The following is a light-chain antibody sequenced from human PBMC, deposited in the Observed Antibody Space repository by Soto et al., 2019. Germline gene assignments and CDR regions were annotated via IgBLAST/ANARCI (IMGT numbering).Light chain of an antibody. J-gene: IGKJ2*01. Sequence: QVTHKNSTLSASVGDRVTITCRASQSISSWLAWYQQKPGKAPKLLIYKASSLESGVPSRFSGSGSGTEFTLTISSLQPDDFATYYCQQYTSHSLPFG. V-gene: IGKV1-5*03. CDR3: QQYTSHSLP. CDR2: KAS. CDR1: QSISSW.